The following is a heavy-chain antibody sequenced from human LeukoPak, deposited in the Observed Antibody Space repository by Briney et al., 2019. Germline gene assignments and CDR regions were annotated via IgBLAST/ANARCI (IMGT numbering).Heavy chain of an antibody. CDR3: AKDFRIGYSAHFDY. CDR1: GFTFRSHA. V-gene: IGHV3-23*01. CDR2: ICENGGTT. D-gene: IGHD2-21*01. Sequence: GGSLRLSCVGSGFTFRSHAMSWVRQAPEKGLEFVSGICENGGTTYYADSVKGRFSISRDNSKNTLHLQMDSLRGEGTAVYYCAKDFRIGYSAHFDYWGQGALVTVSS. J-gene: IGHJ4*02.